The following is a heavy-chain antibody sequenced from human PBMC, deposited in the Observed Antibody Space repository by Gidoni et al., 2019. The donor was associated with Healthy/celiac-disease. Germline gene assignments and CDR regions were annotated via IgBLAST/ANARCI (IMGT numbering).Heavy chain of an antibody. D-gene: IGHD1-20*01. J-gene: IGHJ4*02. CDR3: AREVTGNYFDY. Sequence: EVQLVESGGGLVQPGGSLRLSCAASGFTFSSYGMNWVRQAPGKGLEWVSYISSSSTIYYADSVKGRFTISRDNAKNSLYLQMNSLRDEDTAVYYCAREVTGNYFDYWGQGTLVTVSS. V-gene: IGHV3-48*02. CDR1: GFTFSSYG. CDR2: ISSSSTI.